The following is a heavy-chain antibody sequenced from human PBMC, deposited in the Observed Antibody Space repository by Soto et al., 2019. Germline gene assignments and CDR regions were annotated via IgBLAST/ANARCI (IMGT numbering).Heavy chain of an antibody. CDR3: ARDDCSCGSCYLGDY. CDR2: ISAYNGNT. D-gene: IGHD2-15*01. V-gene: IGHV1-18*01. Sequence: QVQLVQSGAEVKKPGASVKVSCKASGYTFTSYGIRWVRQAPGQGLEWMGWISAYNGNTNYAQKLQGRVTMTTDTSTSTAYMELRSLRSDDTAVYYCARDDCSCGSCYLGDYWGQGTLVTVSS. J-gene: IGHJ4*02. CDR1: GYTFTSYG.